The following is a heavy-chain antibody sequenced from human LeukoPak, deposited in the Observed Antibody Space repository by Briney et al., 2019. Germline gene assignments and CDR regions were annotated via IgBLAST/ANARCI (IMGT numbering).Heavy chain of an antibody. CDR2: ISPNNGDT. CDR1: GLTITDYY. D-gene: IGHD5-12*01. J-gene: IGHJ1*01. Sequence: GASVKVSYKASGLTITDYYLHWVRQAPGQGLEWMGWISPNNGDTDYAQKFQGRVRMTTDTSISTAYMDLSRLTSNDTAMYYCAREGPLSSIKHWGQGTLVTVSS. CDR3: AREGPLSSIKH. V-gene: IGHV1-2*02.